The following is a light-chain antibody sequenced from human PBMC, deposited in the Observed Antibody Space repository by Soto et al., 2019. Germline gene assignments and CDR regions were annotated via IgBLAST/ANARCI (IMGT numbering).Light chain of an antibody. Sequence: QSVLTQPASVSGSPGQSITISCTGTGSDVGGYNYVSWYQQYPGKAPKLMIYDVSHRPSGVSNRFSGSKSGNTASLTISGLQAEDEADYYCSSYTSRSTLGVFGGGTKLTVL. CDR2: DVS. J-gene: IGLJ3*02. CDR3: SSYTSRSTLGV. V-gene: IGLV2-14*01. CDR1: GSDVGGYNY.